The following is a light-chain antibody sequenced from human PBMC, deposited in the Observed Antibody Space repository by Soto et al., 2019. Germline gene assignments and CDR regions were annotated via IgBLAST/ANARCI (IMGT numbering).Light chain of an antibody. CDR3: QSYDTSLSGWV. J-gene: IGLJ3*02. CDR2: GNS. Sequence: QLVLTQPPSVSGAPGQRVTISCTGSSSNIGTDYDVHWYHQLPGTAPKLLIYGNSNRPSGVPDRFSGSKSGTSASLVITGLQAEDEADYYCQSYDTSLSGWVFGGGTKLTVL. CDR1: SSNIGTDYD. V-gene: IGLV1-40*01.